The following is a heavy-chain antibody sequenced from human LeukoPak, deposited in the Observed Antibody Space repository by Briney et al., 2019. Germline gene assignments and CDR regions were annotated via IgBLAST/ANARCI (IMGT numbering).Heavy chain of an antibody. Sequence: SETLSLTCTVSGGSISTYYGSWIRQPAGKGLEWIGRIYSSGSTNYNPSLKSRVTMSVDTSKNQFSLKLTSVTAADTAVYFCAXDRSWFGETYXXSMDVWGKXTTVXXSS. V-gene: IGHV4-4*07. CDR2: IYSSGST. D-gene: IGHD3-10*01. CDR1: GGSISTYY. J-gene: IGHJ6*03. CDR3: AXDRSWFGETYXXSMDV.